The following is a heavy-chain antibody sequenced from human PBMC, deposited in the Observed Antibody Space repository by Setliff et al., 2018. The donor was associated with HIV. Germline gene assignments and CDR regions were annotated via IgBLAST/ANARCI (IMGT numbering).Heavy chain of an antibody. J-gene: IGHJ6*03. CDR3: ATNPEMATINYYYYYMGV. Sequence: ASVKVSCKASGYSFTTYAISWVRQAPGQGLEWMGWISAYNGNTLYAQKFQGRVTMTTDTSTSTAYMDLRSLRSDDTAVYYCATNPEMATINYYYYYMGVWGKGTTVTVSS. CDR2: ISAYNGNT. D-gene: IGHD5-12*01. V-gene: IGHV1-18*01. CDR1: GYSFTTYA.